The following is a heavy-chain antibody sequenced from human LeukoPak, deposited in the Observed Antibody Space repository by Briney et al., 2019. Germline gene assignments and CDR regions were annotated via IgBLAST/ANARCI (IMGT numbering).Heavy chain of an antibody. J-gene: IGHJ3*02. D-gene: IGHD3-22*01. V-gene: IGHV1-8*03. CDR2: MNPNSGNT. Sequence: ASVKVSCKASGYTFTSYDINWVRQATGQGLEWMGWMNPNSGNTDYAQKFQGRVTITRSTSMSTAYMELDSLRSEDTAVYYCARQRDSFDIWGQGTTVTVSS. CDR1: GYTFTSYD. CDR3: ARQRDSFDI.